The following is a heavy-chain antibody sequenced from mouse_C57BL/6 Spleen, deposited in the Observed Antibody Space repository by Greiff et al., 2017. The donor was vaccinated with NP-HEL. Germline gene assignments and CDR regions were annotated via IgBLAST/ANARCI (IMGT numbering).Heavy chain of an antibody. CDR2: INPNYGTT. J-gene: IGHJ2*01. CDR3: ARPTGTGWYVDY. V-gene: IGHV1-39*01. Sequence: EVQLQQSGPELVQPGASVKISCKASGYSFTDYNMNWVKQSNGKSLEWIGVINPNYGTTSYNQKFKGKATLTVDQSSSTAYMQLSSLTSEDSAVYDCARPTGTGWYVDYGGQGTTLTVSS. D-gene: IGHD4-1*01. CDR1: GYSFTDYN.